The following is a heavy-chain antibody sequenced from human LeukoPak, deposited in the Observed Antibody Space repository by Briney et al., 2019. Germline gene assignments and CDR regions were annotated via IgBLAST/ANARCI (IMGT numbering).Heavy chain of an antibody. V-gene: IGHV3-23*01. CDR2: ISGSGGST. CDR1: GFTFSSYA. CDR3: AKDRASMYYGSGRYFDY. D-gene: IGHD3-10*01. J-gene: IGHJ4*02. Sequence: GGSLRLSCAASGFTFSSYAMSWVRQAPGKGLEWVSAISGSGGSTYYADSVEGRFTISRDNSKNTLYLQMNSLRAEDTAVYYCAKDRASMYYGSGRYFDYWGQGTLVTVSS.